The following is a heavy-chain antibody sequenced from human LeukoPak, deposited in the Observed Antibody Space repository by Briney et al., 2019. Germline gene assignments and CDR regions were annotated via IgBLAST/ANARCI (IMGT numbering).Heavy chain of an antibody. V-gene: IGHV3-66*01. CDR2: IYSGGST. D-gene: IGHD5-18*01. J-gene: IGHJ4*02. CDR1: GFTVSSNY. Sequence: GGSLRLSCAASGFTVSSNYMSWVRQAPGKGLEWVSVIYSGGSTYYADSVKGRFTISRDDSKNTLYLQMNSLRAEDTAVYYCASFNVEGGYSYYFDYWGQGTLVTVSS. CDR3: ASFNVEGGYSYYFDY.